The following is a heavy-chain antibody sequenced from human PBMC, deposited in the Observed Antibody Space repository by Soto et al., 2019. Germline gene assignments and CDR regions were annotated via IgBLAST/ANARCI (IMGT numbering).Heavy chain of an antibody. CDR3: ARDPIAVAGIFDY. D-gene: IGHD6-19*01. CDR2: IIPIRGIA. J-gene: IGHJ4*02. CDR1: GFTFSSYT. V-gene: IGHV1-69*08. Sequence: QVQLVQSGAEVKKPGSSVKVSCKASGFTFSSYTISWVRQAPGQGLEWMGRIIPIRGIANYAQKFQGRVTITADKSTSTAYMELRSLRSEDTAVDYCARDPIAVAGIFDYWGQGTLVTVSS.